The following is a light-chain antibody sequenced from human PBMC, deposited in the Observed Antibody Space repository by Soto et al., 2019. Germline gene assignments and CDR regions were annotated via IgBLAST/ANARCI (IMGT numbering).Light chain of an antibody. CDR3: MQALQTPLT. V-gene: IGKV2-28*01. J-gene: IGKJ3*01. Sequence: DIVMTQSPLSLPVTPGEPASISCRSSQSLLHSNGYNYLDWYLQKPGHSPQLLIYLGSNRASGVPDRFSGSGSGTDFTLKISRVEAEDVRVYYCMQALQTPLTFGPGTKVDI. CDR1: QSLLHSNGYNY. CDR2: LGS.